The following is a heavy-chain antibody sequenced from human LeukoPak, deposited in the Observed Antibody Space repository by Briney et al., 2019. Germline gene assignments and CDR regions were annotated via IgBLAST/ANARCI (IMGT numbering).Heavy chain of an antibody. CDR3: ARDLYGYGGFFDY. D-gene: IGHD5-18*01. V-gene: IGHV4-59*01. Sequence: KTSETLSLTCTVSGGSISTYYWSWIRKPPGKGLEWIGYIHYSGSTKYNPSLKSRVTISVDTSKNQFSLKLTSVTAADTAVYYCARDLYGYGGFFDYWGQGTLVTVSS. CDR2: IHYSGST. J-gene: IGHJ4*02. CDR1: GGSISTYY.